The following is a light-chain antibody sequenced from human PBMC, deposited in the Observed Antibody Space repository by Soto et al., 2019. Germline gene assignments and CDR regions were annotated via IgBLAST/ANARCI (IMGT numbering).Light chain of an antibody. CDR3: RQYNNWPLT. Sequence: EIVMTQSPATLSVSPGERATLSCRASQSVSSNLAWYQQKPGQTPRLLIYDASSRATGIPASFSGSESGTDFTLTICSLQYEDFAVYYCRQYNNWPLTFGGGTNVEIK. CDR2: DAS. CDR1: QSVSSN. J-gene: IGKJ4*01. V-gene: IGKV3-15*01.